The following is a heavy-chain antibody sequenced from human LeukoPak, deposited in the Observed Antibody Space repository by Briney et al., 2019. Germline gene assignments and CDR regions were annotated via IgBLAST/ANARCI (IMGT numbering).Heavy chain of an antibody. CDR2: ISSSSSTI. CDR1: GFTFSSYS. CDR3: ALTVTEPHDY. Sequence: PGGSLRLSCAASGFTFSSYSMNWVRQAPGKGLEWVSYISSSSSTIYYADSVKGRFTISRDNAKNSLYLQMNSLRAEDTAVYYCALTVTEPHDYWGQGTLVTVSS. J-gene: IGHJ4*02. V-gene: IGHV3-48*04. D-gene: IGHD4-11*01.